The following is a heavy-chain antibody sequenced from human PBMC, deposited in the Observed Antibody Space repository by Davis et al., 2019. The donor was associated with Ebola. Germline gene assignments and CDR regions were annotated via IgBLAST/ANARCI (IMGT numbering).Heavy chain of an antibody. CDR1: GFTVSSNY. J-gene: IGHJ4*02. D-gene: IGHD3-16*02. CDR3: ASYDYIWGSYRF. CDR2: IYSGGST. V-gene: IGHV3-53*05. Sequence: GESLKISCAASGFTVSSNYMSWVRQAPGKGLEWVSVIYSGGSTYYADSVKGRFTISRDNAKNSLYLQMNSLRAEDTAVYYCASYDYIWGSYRFGGQGTLVTVSS.